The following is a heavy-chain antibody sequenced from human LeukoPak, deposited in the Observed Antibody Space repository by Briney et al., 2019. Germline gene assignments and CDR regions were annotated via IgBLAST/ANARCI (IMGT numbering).Heavy chain of an antibody. Sequence: GGSLRLSCAASGFTFSLYSMNWVRQAPGKGLEWITSISSSSRSMYYTDSAKGRFTISRDNAQNSLYLQMSSLRAEDTAVYYCARDSTNMDVWGKGTTVTVSS. CDR3: ARDSTNMDV. J-gene: IGHJ6*03. CDR1: GFTFSLYS. D-gene: IGHD2-2*01. V-gene: IGHV3-21*01. CDR2: ISSSSRSM.